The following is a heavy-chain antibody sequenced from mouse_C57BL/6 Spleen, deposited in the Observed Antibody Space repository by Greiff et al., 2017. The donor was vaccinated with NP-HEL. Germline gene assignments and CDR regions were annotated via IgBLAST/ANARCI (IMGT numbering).Heavy chain of an antibody. CDR3: ATAQVPFAY. CDR1: GYTFTSYW. V-gene: IGHV1-50*01. CDR2: IDPSDSYT. J-gene: IGHJ3*01. Sequence: VQLQQSGAELVKPGASVKLSCKASGYTFTSYWMQWVKQRPGQGLEWIGEIDPSDSYTNYNQKFKGKATLTVDTSSSTAYMQLSSLTSEDSAVYYCATAQVPFAYWGQGTLVTVSA. D-gene: IGHD3-2*02.